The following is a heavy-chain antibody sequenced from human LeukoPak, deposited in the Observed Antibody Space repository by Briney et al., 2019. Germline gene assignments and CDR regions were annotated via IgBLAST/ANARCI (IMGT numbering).Heavy chain of an antibody. CDR1: GFTFSSYA. CDR3: AKDPYGYNSYYFDY. V-gene: IGHV3-23*01. CDR2: ISSSGGST. Sequence: AGGSLRLCCAASGFTFSSYAMSWVRQAPGKGLEWVSAISSSGGSTYYADSVKGRFTISRDNSKNTLYLQMNSLRVEDTAVYYCAKDPYGYNSYYFDYWGQGTLGTVSS. D-gene: IGHD5-24*01. J-gene: IGHJ4*02.